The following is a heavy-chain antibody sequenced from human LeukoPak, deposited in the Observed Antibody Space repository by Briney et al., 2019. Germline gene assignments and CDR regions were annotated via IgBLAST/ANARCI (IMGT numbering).Heavy chain of an antibody. Sequence: PGGSLRLSCEASGIXFSSYAISWVRQAPGKGLEWVSAISASGGSTYYADSVKGRFTISRDNSKNTLYLQMNSLRAEDTAVYYCASQWELPHYFDYWGQGTLVTVSS. V-gene: IGHV3-23*01. J-gene: IGHJ4*02. CDR1: GIXFSSYA. CDR3: ASQWELPHYFDY. D-gene: IGHD1-26*01. CDR2: ISASGGST.